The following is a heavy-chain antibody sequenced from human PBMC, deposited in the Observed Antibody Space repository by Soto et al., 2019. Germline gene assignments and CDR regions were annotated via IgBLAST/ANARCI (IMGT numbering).Heavy chain of an antibody. CDR3: ARASYYYDSSGYRNWFDP. V-gene: IGHV1-3*01. D-gene: IGHD3-22*01. CDR2: INAGNGNT. Sequence: QVQLVQSGAEVKKPGASVKVSCKASGYTFTSYAMHWVRQAPGQRLEWMGWINAGNGNTKYSQKFQGRVTITRDTSASTAYMELSSLRSEDTAVYYCARASYYYDSSGYRNWFDPWGQVTLVTVSS. J-gene: IGHJ5*02. CDR1: GYTFTSYA.